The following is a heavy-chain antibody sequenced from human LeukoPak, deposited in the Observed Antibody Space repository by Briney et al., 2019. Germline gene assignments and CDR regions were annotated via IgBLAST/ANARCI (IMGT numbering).Heavy chain of an antibody. Sequence: MASETLSLTCTVSGGSISSSSYYWAWIRQPPGKGLEWIGSIYYSGNTYYKSSLKSRVTIAVDTSKNQFSLKLNSVTAADTAVYYCARFVGSSWLGFDIWGQGSMVTVSS. CDR3: ARFVGSSWLGFDI. CDR1: GGSISSSSYY. CDR2: IYYSGNT. J-gene: IGHJ3*02. V-gene: IGHV4-39*07. D-gene: IGHD6-13*01.